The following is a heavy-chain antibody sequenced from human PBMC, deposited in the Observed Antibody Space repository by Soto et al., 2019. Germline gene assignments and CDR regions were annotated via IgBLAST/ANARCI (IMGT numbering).Heavy chain of an antibody. J-gene: IGHJ4*02. V-gene: IGHV4-31*03. CDR2: IYYSGST. D-gene: IGHD2-15*01. CDR3: ARERYCSGGSCYSNLH. Sequence: SETLSLTCTVSGGSISSGGYYWSWIRQHPGKGLEWIGYIYYSGSTYYNPSLKSRVTISVDTSKNQFSLKLSSVTAADTAVYYCARERYCSGGSCYSNLHWGQGTLVTVSS. CDR1: GGSISSGGYY.